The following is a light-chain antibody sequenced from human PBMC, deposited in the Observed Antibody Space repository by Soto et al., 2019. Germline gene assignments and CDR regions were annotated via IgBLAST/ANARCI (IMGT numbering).Light chain of an antibody. CDR1: RGHSNYA. CDR2: LNSDGSH. V-gene: IGLV4-69*01. CDR3: QTWVTGIHI. Sequence: QSVLTQSPSASASLGASVKLTCTLSRGHSNYAIAWHQQQPGKGPRFLMKLNSDGSHSKGDGIPDRFSGSSSGAERYLTISTLQSEDEADYYCQTWVTGIHIFGGGTKLTVL. J-gene: IGLJ2*01.